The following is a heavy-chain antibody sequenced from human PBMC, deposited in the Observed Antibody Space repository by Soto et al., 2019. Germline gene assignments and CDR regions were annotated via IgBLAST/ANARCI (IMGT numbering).Heavy chain of an antibody. V-gene: IGHV1-69*01. CDR3: ARETPCTNGVCPYYYYGMDV. Sequence: QVQLVQSGAEVKKPGSSVKVSCKASGGTFSSYAISWVRQAPGQGLKWMGGIIPIFGTANYAQKFQGRVTITADESTSTAYIELSRLRSEDTAVYYCARETPCTNGVCPYYYYGMDVWGQGTTVTVSS. CDR2: IIPIFGTA. J-gene: IGHJ6*02. D-gene: IGHD2-8*01. CDR1: GGTFSSYA.